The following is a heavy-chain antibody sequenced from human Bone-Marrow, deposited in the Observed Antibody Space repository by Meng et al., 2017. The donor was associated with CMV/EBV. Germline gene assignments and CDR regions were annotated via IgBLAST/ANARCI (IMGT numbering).Heavy chain of an antibody. V-gene: IGHV4-59*01. CDR3: ARARAGGRYYYGMDV. CDR1: GGSISSYY. Sequence: SETLSLTCTVSGGSISSYYWSWIRQPPGKGLEWIGYIYYSGSTTYNPSLKSRVTISVDTSNNQFSLQLSSVTAADTAVYYCARARAGGRYYYGMDVWGQGTTVTVSS. D-gene: IGHD1-26*01. CDR2: IYYSGST. J-gene: IGHJ6*02.